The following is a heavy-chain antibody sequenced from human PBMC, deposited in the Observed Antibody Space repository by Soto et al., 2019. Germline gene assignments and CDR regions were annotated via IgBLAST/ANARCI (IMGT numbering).Heavy chain of an antibody. CDR1: GLTVSNNY. D-gene: IGHD2-15*01. CDR2: IYSGGST. V-gene: IGHV3-53*01. Sequence: GGSLRLSCAASGLTVSNNYMSWVRQAPGKGLEWVSIIYSGGSTYYADSVQGRFTISRDNSKNTLFLQMSSLRAEDTAVYYCAREGGGVYCSGGSCYGRYFDFWGQGTRVTVSS. J-gene: IGHJ4*02. CDR3: AREGGGVYCSGGSCYGRYFDF.